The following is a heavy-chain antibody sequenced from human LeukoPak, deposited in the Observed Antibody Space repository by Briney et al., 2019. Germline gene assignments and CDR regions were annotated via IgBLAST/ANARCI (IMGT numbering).Heavy chain of an antibody. Sequence: GGSLRLSCAASGFTFSSYWMSWVRQAPGKGLEWVAYIKKDGSEKYYVDSVKGRFTISRDNAKNSLYLQMNSLRAEDTAVYYCARGGVRYFDWLSPAVVQFDPWGQGTLVTVSS. CDR1: GFTFSSYW. V-gene: IGHV3-7*01. CDR2: IKKDGSEK. J-gene: IGHJ5*02. CDR3: ARGGVRYFDWLSPAVVQFDP. D-gene: IGHD3-9*01.